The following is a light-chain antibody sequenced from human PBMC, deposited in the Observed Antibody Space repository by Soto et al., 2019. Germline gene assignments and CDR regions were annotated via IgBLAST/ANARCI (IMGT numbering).Light chain of an antibody. Sequence: EIVMTQSPATLSVSPGERATLSCRASQSVSSSYLAWYQHKPGQAPRLLIYDASNRATGIPARFSGSGSGTDFTLTISSLEPEDFAVYYCQQRSNWPWTFGQGTKVDIK. CDR2: DAS. J-gene: IGKJ1*01. V-gene: IGKV3-11*01. CDR1: QSVSSSY. CDR3: QQRSNWPWT.